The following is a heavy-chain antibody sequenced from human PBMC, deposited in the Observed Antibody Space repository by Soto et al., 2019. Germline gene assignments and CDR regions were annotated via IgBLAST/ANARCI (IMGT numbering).Heavy chain of an antibody. J-gene: IGHJ4*02. CDR2: ISAYNGNT. CDR3: ARGYCSGGSCYGDFDY. Sequence: VKVSCKASGYTFTSYGISWVRQAPGQGLEWMGWISAYNGNTNYAQKLQGRVTMTTDTSTSTAYMELRSLRSDDTAVYYCARGYCSGGSCYGDFDYWGQGTLVTVSS. D-gene: IGHD2-15*01. V-gene: IGHV1-18*01. CDR1: GYTFTSYG.